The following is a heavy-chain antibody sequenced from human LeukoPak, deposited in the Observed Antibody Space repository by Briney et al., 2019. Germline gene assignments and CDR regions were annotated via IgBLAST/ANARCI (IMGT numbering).Heavy chain of an antibody. J-gene: IGHJ4*02. CDR1: GYTLTELS. D-gene: IGHD6-13*01. CDR3: ATLDHAAGYYFDY. V-gene: IGHV1-24*01. CDR2: FDPEDGET. Sequence: GASVKVSCKVSGYTLTELSMHWVRQAPGKGLEWLGGFDPEDGETIYAQKFQGRVTMTEDTSTDTAYMELSSLRSEDTAVYYCATLDHAAGYYFDYWGQGTLVTVSS.